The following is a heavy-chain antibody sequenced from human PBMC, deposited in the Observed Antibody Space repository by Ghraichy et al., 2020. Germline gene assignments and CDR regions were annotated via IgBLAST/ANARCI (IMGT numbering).Heavy chain of an antibody. CDR1: GGSVSTYY. CDR3: ARGQWVAVFDI. Sequence: SETLSLTCTVSGGSVSTYYWAWIRQPPGKGLEWIGYIHNSLNTNYNPSLKSRVTISVDTSKNQVSLKLTSVTAADTAIYYCARGQWVAVFDIWGQGTPLTVSS. CDR2: IHNSLNT. V-gene: IGHV4-59*02. D-gene: IGHD6-19*01. J-gene: IGHJ4*02.